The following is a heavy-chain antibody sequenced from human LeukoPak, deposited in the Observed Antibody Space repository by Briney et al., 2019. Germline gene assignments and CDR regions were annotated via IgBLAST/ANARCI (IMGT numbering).Heavy chain of an antibody. CDR3: ATDPSVGHGDYVIGTTPETNNDY. Sequence: PGGSLRLSCAASGFTFSSYSMNWVRQAPGKGLEWVSSISSSSSYIYYADSVKGRFTISRDNAKNSLYLQMNSLRAEDTAVYCCATDPSVGHGDYVIGTTPETNNDYWGQGTLVTVSS. D-gene: IGHD4-17*01. J-gene: IGHJ4*02. V-gene: IGHV3-21*01. CDR2: ISSSSSYI. CDR1: GFTFSSYS.